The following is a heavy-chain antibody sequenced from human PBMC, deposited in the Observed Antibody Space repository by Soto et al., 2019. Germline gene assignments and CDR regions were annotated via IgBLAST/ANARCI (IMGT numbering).Heavy chain of an antibody. D-gene: IGHD6-19*01. CDR3: ARDLYYSSGRYFDHDAFDI. CDR2: ISPHNDRT. CDR1: GYNFTSYG. V-gene: IGHV1-18*01. Sequence: QVQLVQSGADVKKPGASVKVSCKASGYNFTSYGFSWVRQAPGQGLEWMGWISPHNDRTKYARRFQDRVTMTTETPTSTVYMELGSLRSDDTAVYYCARDLYYSSGRYFDHDAFDIWGQGTVVTVSS. J-gene: IGHJ3*02.